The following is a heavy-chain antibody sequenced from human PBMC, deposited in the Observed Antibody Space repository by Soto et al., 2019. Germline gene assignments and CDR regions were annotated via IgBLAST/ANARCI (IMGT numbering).Heavy chain of an antibody. D-gene: IGHD2-15*01. CDR3: ARRNTRTYYCSGGGCYSRAAENAFDI. Sequence: ASVKVSCKASGYTFTSYGISWVRQAPGQGLEWMGWISAYNGNTNYAQKLQGRVTMTTDTSTSTAYMELRSLRSDDTAVYYCARRNTRTYYCSGGGCYSRAAENAFDIWGQGTMVTVSS. CDR2: ISAYNGNT. J-gene: IGHJ3*02. CDR1: GYTFTSYG. V-gene: IGHV1-18*01.